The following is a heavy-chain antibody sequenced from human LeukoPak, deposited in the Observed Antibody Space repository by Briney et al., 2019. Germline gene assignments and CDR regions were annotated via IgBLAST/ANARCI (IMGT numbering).Heavy chain of an antibody. V-gene: IGHV4-39*07. CDR2: IYYSGST. Sequence: PSETLSLTCTVSGGPISSSSYYWGWIRQPPGKGLEWIGSIYYSGSTYYNPSLKSRVTISVDTSKNQFSLKLSSVTAADTAVYYCARETFYSGSYGRAPNWFDPWGQGTLVTVSS. CDR3: ARETFYSGSYGRAPNWFDP. D-gene: IGHD1-26*01. CDR1: GGPISSSSYY. J-gene: IGHJ5*02.